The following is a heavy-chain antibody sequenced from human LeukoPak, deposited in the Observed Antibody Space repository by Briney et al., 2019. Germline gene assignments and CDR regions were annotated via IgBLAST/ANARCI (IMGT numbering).Heavy chain of an antibody. CDR2: IYYSGST. J-gene: IGHJ6*04. CDR1: GGSVSSGSYY. Sequence: PSETLSLTCTVSGGSVSSGSYYWSWIRQPPGKGLEWIGYIYYSGSTNYNPSLKSRVTISVDTSKNQFSLKLSSVTAADTAVYYCARYSSSSSGMDVWGKGTTVTVSS. V-gene: IGHV4-61*01. CDR3: ARYSSSSSGMDV. D-gene: IGHD6-13*01.